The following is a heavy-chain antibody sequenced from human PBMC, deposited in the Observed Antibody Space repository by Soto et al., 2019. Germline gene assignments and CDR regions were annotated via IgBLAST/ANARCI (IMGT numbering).Heavy chain of an antibody. Sequence: PSETLSLTCAVSGGSISSGGYSWSWIRQPPGKGLEWIGYIYHSGSIYYNPSLKSRVTISVDRSKNQFSLKLSSVTAADTAVYYCPRVPDYWGKGTLVTVYS. CDR2: IYHSGSI. CDR1: GGSISSGGYS. CDR3: PRVPDY. V-gene: IGHV4-30-2*01. J-gene: IGHJ4*02.